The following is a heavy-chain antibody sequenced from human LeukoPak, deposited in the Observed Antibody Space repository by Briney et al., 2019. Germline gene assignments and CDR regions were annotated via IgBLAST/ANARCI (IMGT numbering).Heavy chain of an antibody. CDR2: ISWNSGSI. J-gene: IGHJ2*01. Sequence: GGSLRLSCAASGFTFDDYAMHWVRQAPGKGLEWVSGISWNSGSIGYADSVKGRFTISRDNAKNSLYLQMNSLRAEDTALYYCAKTGYSSSWADWYFDPWGRGTLVTVSS. V-gene: IGHV3-9*01. CDR3: AKTGYSSSWADWYFDP. CDR1: GFTFDDYA. D-gene: IGHD6-13*01.